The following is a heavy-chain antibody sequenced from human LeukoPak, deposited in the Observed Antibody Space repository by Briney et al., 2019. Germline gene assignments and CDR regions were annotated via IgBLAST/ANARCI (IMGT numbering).Heavy chain of an antibody. J-gene: IGHJ2*01. V-gene: IGHV4-34*01. CDR1: SGSFSGYY. CDR3: ARDHLPDWYFDL. Sequence: PSETLSLTCAVYSGSFSGYYWSWIPQPPGKGLEWIGEINHSGSTNYNPSLKSRVTISVDTSKNQFSLKLNSVTAADTAVYYCARDHLPDWYFDLWGRGTLVTVSS. CDR2: INHSGST.